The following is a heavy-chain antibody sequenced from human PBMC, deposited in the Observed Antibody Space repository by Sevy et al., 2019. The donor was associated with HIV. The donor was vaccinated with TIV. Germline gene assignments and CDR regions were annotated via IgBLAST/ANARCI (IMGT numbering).Heavy chain of an antibody. Sequence: GGSLRLSCAASGFTVSSNYMSWVRQAPGKGLEWVSVIYSGGSTYYADSVKGRFTISRDNSKNTLYLQMTSLRAEDTAVYYCARGTRLRFLEWLSEDYYYGMDVWGQGTTVTVSS. CDR1: GFTVSSNY. CDR3: ARGTRLRFLEWLSEDYYYGMDV. V-gene: IGHV3-53*01. CDR2: IYSGGST. J-gene: IGHJ6*02. D-gene: IGHD3-3*01.